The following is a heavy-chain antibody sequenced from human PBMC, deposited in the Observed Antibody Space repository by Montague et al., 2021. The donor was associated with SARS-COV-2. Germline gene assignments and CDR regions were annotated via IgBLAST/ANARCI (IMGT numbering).Heavy chain of an antibody. Sequence: SGKVSFKASGYPFNSHGFAWVRQAPGQGLEWMGWISGYNEKTNYAQNFQGRFTMTKDMSTNTAYMELRSLTSDDTAVYFCARDTGSTGYDYWGQGTLVTVSS. CDR3: ARDTGSTGYDY. D-gene: IGHD3-22*01. CDR2: ISGYNEKT. J-gene: IGHJ4*02. V-gene: IGHV1-18*04. CDR1: GYPFNSHG.